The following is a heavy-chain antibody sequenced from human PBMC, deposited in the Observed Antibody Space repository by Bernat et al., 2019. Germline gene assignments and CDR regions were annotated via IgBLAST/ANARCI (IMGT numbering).Heavy chain of an antibody. CDR1: GFTVSSNY. V-gene: IGHV3-53*02. Sequence: EVQLVETGGGLIQPGGSLRLSCAASGFTVSSNYMSWVRQAPGKGLEWVAVIYSGGSTYYADYVKGRFNISRDNSKNTLYLQMNSLRAEDTAVYYCATHYDFWSGYYFGGKGVIDDAFDIWGQGTMVTVSS. CDR3: ATHYDFWSGYYFGGKGVIDDAFDI. CDR2: IYSGGST. J-gene: IGHJ3*02. D-gene: IGHD3-3*01.